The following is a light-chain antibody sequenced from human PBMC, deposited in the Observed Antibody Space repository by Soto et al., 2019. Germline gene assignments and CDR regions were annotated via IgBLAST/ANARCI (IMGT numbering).Light chain of an antibody. CDR2: GAS. CDR1: QSVSIN. CDR3: QQYNNWPPNT. J-gene: IGKJ2*01. V-gene: IGKV3-15*01. Sequence: EIVMTQSPATLSVSPGERATLSCRASQSVSINLAWYQQKPGQAPRLLIYGASTRATGIPARFSGSGSGTEFTLTISSLQSEDFAVYYCQQYNNWPPNTFGQGTKLELK.